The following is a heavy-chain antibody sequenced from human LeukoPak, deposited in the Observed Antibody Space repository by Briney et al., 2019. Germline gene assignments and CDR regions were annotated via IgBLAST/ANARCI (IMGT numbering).Heavy chain of an antibody. D-gene: IGHD6-19*01. CDR1: GFTFSSYA. CDR3: ANDAVAGARNLLY. CDR2: MSGSGDRT. J-gene: IGHJ4*02. V-gene: IGHV3-23*01. Sequence: TGGSLRLSCAASGFTFSSYAINWVRQAPGKGLEWVSGMSGSGDRTYYADSVKGRFTISRDNSKNTLYLQMNSLRAEDTAVYYCANDAVAGARNLLYWGQGTLVTVSS.